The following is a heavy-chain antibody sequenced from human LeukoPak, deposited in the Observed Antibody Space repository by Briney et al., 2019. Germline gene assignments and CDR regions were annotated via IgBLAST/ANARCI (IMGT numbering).Heavy chain of an antibody. CDR3: ARDTYSYGLWYFDY. Sequence: GSLRLSCAASGFTVSSNYMSWVRQAPGRGLEWVSSISSSSGSVYYADSVEGRFTISRDNAKNSLYLQMNSLRAEDTAVYYCARDTYSYGLWYFDYWGQGTLVTVSS. V-gene: IGHV3-48*01. CDR2: ISSSSGSV. J-gene: IGHJ4*02. D-gene: IGHD5-18*01. CDR1: GFTVSSNY.